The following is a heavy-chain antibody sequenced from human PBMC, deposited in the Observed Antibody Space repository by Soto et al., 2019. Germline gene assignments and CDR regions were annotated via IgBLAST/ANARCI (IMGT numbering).Heavy chain of an antibody. J-gene: IGHJ5*02. V-gene: IGHV4-30-4*01. CDR1: GGSISSGDYY. Sequence: SETLSLTCTVSGGSISSGDYYWSWIRQPPGKGLEWIGYIYYSGRTYYNPSLKSRDTISVDTSNNPFSLNLSSVTAADTAFYFCARAGVARFYDENNWFDPWGQGTPVTVSS. CDR3: ARAGVARFYDENNWFDP. D-gene: IGHD5-12*01. CDR2: IYYSGRT.